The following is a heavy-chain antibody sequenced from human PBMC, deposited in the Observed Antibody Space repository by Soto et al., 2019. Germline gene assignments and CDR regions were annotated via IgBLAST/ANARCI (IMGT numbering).Heavy chain of an antibody. CDR2: IYASGSP. V-gene: IGHV4-59*02. D-gene: IGHD3-10*01. CDR3: APGAGSSPTQY. J-gene: IGHJ4*02. CDR1: GGSVSVYY. Sequence: PSETLSLTCTISGGSVSVYYWSWIRQSTGQGLEWIGYIYASGSPYYNPSLRSRVTISADTSKNQISLKLTSPTAADTAVYYCAPGAGSSPTQYWGRGTLVTVSS.